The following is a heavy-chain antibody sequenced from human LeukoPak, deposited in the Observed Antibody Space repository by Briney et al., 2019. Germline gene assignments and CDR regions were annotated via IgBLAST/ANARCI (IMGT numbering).Heavy chain of an antibody. CDR3: ARAKMTTVTTGFDP. D-gene: IGHD4-11*01. J-gene: IGHJ5*02. CDR1: GGSISSGSYY. CDR2: IYTSGST. Sequence: PSETLSLTCTVSGGSISSGSYYWSWIRQPAGKGLDWIGRIYTSGSTNYNPSLKSRVTISVDTSKNQFSLKLSSVTAADTAVYYCARAKMTTVTTGFDPWGQRTLVTVSS. V-gene: IGHV4-61*02.